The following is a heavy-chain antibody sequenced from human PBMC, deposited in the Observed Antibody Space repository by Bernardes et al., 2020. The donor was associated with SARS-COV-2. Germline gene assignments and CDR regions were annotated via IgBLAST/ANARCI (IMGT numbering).Heavy chain of an antibody. CDR3: ARHLLLHDYYGMDV. CDR1: GGSISSSSYY. D-gene: IGHD2-15*01. CDR2: IYYSGST. J-gene: IGHJ6*02. V-gene: IGHV4-39*01. Sequence: SEPMSPSCTVTGGSISSSSYYWGWIRQPQGKGLEWLGSIYYSGSTYYNPSLKSRVTISVDTSKNQFSLKLSAVTAADTAVYYCARHLLLHDYYGMDVWGQGTTVTVSS.